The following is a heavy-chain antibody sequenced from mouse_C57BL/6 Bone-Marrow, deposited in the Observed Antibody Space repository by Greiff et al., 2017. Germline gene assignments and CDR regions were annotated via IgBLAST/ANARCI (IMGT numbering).Heavy chain of an antibody. D-gene: IGHD2-1*01. Sequence: QVQLQQPGAELVKPGASVKLSCKASGYTFTSYWMQWVKQRPGQGLEWIGEIDPSASYTNYNQKFQGKDTLTVDTSSSTAYMQLSSLTSEDSAVYYCARDGNWAYWYFDVWGTGTTVTVSS. J-gene: IGHJ1*03. CDR3: ARDGNWAYWYFDV. CDR1: GYTFTSYW. CDR2: IDPSASYT. V-gene: IGHV1-50*01.